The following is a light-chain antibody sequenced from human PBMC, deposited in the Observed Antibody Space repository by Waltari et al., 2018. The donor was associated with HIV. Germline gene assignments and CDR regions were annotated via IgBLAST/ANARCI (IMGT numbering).Light chain of an antibody. J-gene: IGLJ2*01. Sequence: QSALTQPASVSGSPGQSTPISCTGTRDDIGLYNFVSWYQKHPDKAPQLIIYGNTNRPSGVSYRFSGSKSDNTASLTISGLQAEDEADYYCSSFATSDTLLFGGGTKLTVL. V-gene: IGLV2-14*01. CDR1: RDDIGLYNF. CDR3: SSFATSDTLL. CDR2: GNT.